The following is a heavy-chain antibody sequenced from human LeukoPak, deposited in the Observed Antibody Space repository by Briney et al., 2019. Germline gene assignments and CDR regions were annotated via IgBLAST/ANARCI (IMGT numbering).Heavy chain of an antibody. CDR1: GFTFSSYS. CDR3: ALALRGVPAAPLPDY. CDR2: ISSSSSTI. Sequence: GGSLRLSCAASGFTFSSYSMNWVRQAPGKGLEWVSYISSSSSTIYYADSVKGRFTISRDNSKNTLYLQMNSLRAEDTAVYYCALALRGVPAAPLPDYWGQGTLVTVSS. D-gene: IGHD2-2*01. J-gene: IGHJ4*02. V-gene: IGHV3-48*01.